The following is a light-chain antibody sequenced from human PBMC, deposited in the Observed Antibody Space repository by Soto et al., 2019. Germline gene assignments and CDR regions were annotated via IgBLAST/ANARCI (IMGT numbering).Light chain of an antibody. CDR2: NVN. Sequence: QSVLTQPASVSGSPGQSITISCSGTNSDIGAYDYVSWYQRHPGKPPKLIIYNVNNRPSGVSFRFSGSKSANTASLTISGLQTEDEADYYCLSHTTRRIYVFGPGTKLTVL. CDR3: LSHTTRRIYV. CDR1: NSDIGAYDY. J-gene: IGLJ1*01. V-gene: IGLV2-14*03.